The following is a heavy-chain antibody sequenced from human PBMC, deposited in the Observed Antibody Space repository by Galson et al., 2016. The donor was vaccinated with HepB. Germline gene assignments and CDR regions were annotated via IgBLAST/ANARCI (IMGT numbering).Heavy chain of an antibody. CDR2: IYSGGGT. J-gene: IGHJ6*03. D-gene: IGHD2-2*01. CDR3: ARVFRYCSSISCPYYYYYYMDV. Sequence: SLRLSCAASGFTVSSNYMSWVRQAPGKGLEWVSVIYSGGGTYYADSVKGRFTISRDNSKNTVYLQMNSLRAEDTAVYYCARVFRYCSSISCPYYYYYYMDVWGKGTTVTVSS. CDR1: GFTVSSNY. V-gene: IGHV3-53*01.